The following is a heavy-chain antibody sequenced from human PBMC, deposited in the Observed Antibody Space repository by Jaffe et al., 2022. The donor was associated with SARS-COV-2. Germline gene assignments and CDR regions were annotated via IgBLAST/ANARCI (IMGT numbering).Heavy chain of an antibody. CDR2: IYPGDSDT. V-gene: IGHV5-51*01. J-gene: IGHJ3*02. D-gene: IGHD2-21*02. CDR1: GYSFTSYW. Sequence: EVQLVQSGAEVKKPGESLKISCKGSGYSFTSYWIGWVRQMPGKGLEWMGIIYPGDSDTRYSPSFQGQVTISADKSISTAYLQWSSLKASDTAMYYCARSYCGGDCYSPLTQDAFDIWGQGTMVTVSS. CDR3: ARSYCGGDCYSPLTQDAFDI.